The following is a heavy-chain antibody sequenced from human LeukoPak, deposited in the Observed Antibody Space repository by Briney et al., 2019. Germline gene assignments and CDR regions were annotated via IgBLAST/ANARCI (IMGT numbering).Heavy chain of an antibody. J-gene: IGHJ4*02. D-gene: IGHD6-19*01. Sequence: GGSLRLSCAASGFTFSSYAMHWVRQAPGKGLEWVAVISYDGSNKYYADSVKGRFTISRDNSKNTLYLQMNSLRAEDTAVYYCARGIRIAVAGNIDYWGQGTLVTVSS. CDR1: GFTFSSYA. V-gene: IGHV3-30*04. CDR3: ARGIRIAVAGNIDY. CDR2: ISYDGSNK.